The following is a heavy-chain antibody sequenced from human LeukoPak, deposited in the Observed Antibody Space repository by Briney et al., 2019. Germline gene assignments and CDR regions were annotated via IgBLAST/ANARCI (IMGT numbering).Heavy chain of an antibody. Sequence: SGPTLVEPTQTLTLTCTFSGFSLSTSGVGVGWIRQPPGKALEWLALIYWDDDKRYSPSLKSRLTITKDTSKNQVVLTMTNVDPVDTATYYCAHRGLLLFGEHYFDYWGQGTLVTVSS. CDR2: IYWDDDK. J-gene: IGHJ4*02. CDR1: GFSLSTSGVG. V-gene: IGHV2-5*02. CDR3: AHRGLLLFGEHYFDY. D-gene: IGHD3-10*01.